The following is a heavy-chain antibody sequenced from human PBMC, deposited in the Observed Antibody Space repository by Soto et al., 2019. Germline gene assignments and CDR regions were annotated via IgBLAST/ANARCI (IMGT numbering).Heavy chain of an antibody. J-gene: IGHJ4*02. V-gene: IGHV3-23*01. CDR2: ISGSGGST. CDR3: ANLYCSGDSCHLEY. D-gene: IGHD2-15*01. CDR1: GFTFSIYT. Sequence: EVHLLESGGGLVQPGGSLRLSCAASGFTFSIYTMSWVRQAPGKGLEWVSAISGSGGSTYYADSVKGRFTISRDNSKNTLYLQMNSLRAEDTAVYYCANLYCSGDSCHLEYWGQGSLVTVSS.